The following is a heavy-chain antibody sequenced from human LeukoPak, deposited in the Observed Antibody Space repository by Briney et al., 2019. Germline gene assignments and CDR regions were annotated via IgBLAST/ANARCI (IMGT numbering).Heavy chain of an antibody. CDR3: ARTRGYCSSTSCRNFDY. CDR2: IDHSGST. Sequence: SETLSLTCAVYGGSFSGYYWSWIRQPPGKGLEWIGEIDHSGSTNYNPSLKSRVTISVDTSKNQFPLKLSSVTAADTAVYYCARTRGYCSSTSCRNFDYWGQGTLVTVSS. D-gene: IGHD2-2*01. V-gene: IGHV4-34*01. CDR1: GGSFSGYY. J-gene: IGHJ4*02.